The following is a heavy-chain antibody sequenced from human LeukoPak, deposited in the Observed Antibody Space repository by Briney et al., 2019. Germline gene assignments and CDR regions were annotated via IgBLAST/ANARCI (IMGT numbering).Heavy chain of an antibody. D-gene: IGHD3-10*01. Sequence: GGSLRPSGEASGFPFRAFSLTGVGQAPGKGREGVYSISSSSSYIYYADSVKGRFTISRDNAKNSLYLQMNSLRAEDTAVYYCARDGPMVRGVMNYWGQGTLVTVSS. CDR2: ISSSSSYI. J-gene: IGHJ4*02. CDR3: ARDGPMVRGVMNY. V-gene: IGHV3-21*01. CDR1: GFPFRAFS.